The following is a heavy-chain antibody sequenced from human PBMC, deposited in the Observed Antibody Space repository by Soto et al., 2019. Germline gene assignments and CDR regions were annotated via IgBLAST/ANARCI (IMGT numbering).Heavy chain of an antibody. CDR3: ARENIVVVPAAMMADYYYYYGMDV. Sequence: GGSLRLSCAASGFTFSSYEMNWVRQAPGKGLEWVSYISSSGSTIYYADSVKGRFTISRDNAKNSLYLQMNSLRAEDTAVYYCARENIVVVPAAMMADYYYYYGMDVWGQGTTVTVSS. D-gene: IGHD2-2*01. CDR1: GFTFSSYE. J-gene: IGHJ6*02. CDR2: ISSSGSTI. V-gene: IGHV3-48*03.